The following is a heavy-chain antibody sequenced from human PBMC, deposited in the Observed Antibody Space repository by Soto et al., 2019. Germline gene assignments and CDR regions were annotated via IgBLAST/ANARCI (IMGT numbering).Heavy chain of an antibody. V-gene: IGHV3-7*01. CDR2: IRQDGNEN. CDR1: GFTFRNHW. J-gene: IGHJ4*02. Sequence: GGSLRLSCAASGFTFRNHWMSWVRPAPGKGLEWVANIRQDGNENYYVDSVNGRFTTSRDNTKNLFYLQMNSLRAEDTAVYYCARDHIDGWKFGYWGRGSLVTVAS. CDR3: ARDHIDGWKFGY. D-gene: IGHD6-19*01.